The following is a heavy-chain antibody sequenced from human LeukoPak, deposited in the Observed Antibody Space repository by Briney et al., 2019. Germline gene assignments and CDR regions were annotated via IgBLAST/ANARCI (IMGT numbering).Heavy chain of an antibody. V-gene: IGHV1-2*02. CDR1: GYTFTCYY. J-gene: IGHJ6*03. CDR2: INPNSGGT. CDR3: ARDHGCTNGVCYFDYYMDV. D-gene: IGHD2-8*01. Sequence: ASVKVSCKASGYTFTCYYMHWVRQAPGQGLEWMGWINPNSGGTNYAQKFQGRVTMTRDTSISTAYMELSRLRSDDTAVYYCARDHGCTNGVCYFDYYMDVWGKGTTVTVSS.